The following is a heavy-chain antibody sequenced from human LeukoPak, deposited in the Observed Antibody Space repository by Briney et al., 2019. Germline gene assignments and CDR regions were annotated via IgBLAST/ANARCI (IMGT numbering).Heavy chain of an antibody. CDR3: ARAGPYYYYMDV. CDR1: GFTFDDYG. V-gene: IGHV3-20*01. CDR2: INWNGGST. J-gene: IGHJ6*03. Sequence: RSGGSLRLSCAASGFTFDDYGMSWVRQAPGKGLEWVSGINWNGGSTGYADSVKGRFTISRDNAKNSLYLQMNSLRAEDTALYHCARAGPYYYYMDVWGKGTTVTISS. D-gene: IGHD3-10*01.